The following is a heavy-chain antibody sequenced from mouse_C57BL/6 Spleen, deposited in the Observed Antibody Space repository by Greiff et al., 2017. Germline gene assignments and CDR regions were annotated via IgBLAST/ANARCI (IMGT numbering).Heavy chain of an antibody. V-gene: IGHV10-3*01. D-gene: IGHD2-3*01. CDR2: IRSKSSNYAT. J-gene: IGHJ3*01. CDR1: GFTFNTYA. Sequence: EVQGVESGGGLVQPKGSLKLSCAASGFTFNTYAMHWVRQAPGKGLEWVARIRSKSSNYATYYADSVKVRFTISRDDSQSMLYLQMNNLKTENTAMYYCVRDSFYDGLFAYWGQGTLGTVSA. CDR3: VRDSFYDGLFAY.